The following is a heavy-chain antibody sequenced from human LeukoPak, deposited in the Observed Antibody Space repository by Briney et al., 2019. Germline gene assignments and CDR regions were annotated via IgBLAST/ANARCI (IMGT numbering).Heavy chain of an antibody. CDR3: TTDTPDSSGYCHDY. CDR1: GFTFSSYG. J-gene: IGHJ4*02. CDR2: IKRKIDGETT. D-gene: IGHD3-22*01. V-gene: IGHV3-15*01. Sequence: GGSLRLSCAASGFTFSSYGMHWVRQAPGKGLEWVGRIKRKIDGETTDYAAPVKGRFTISRDDPENTLYLQMNSLKTEDTAVYYCTTDTPDSSGYCHDYWGQGTLVTVSS.